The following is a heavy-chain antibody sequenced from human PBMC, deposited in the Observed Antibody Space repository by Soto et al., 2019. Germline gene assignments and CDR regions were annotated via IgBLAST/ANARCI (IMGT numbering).Heavy chain of an antibody. J-gene: IGHJ3*02. CDR1: GYTFTSYY. D-gene: IGHD2-15*01. CDR3: ARLPYCSGGSCYGEAFDI. CDR2: INPSGGST. Sequence: ASVKVSCKASGYTFTSYYMHWVRQAPGQGLEWMGIINPSGGSTSYAQKFQGRVTMTRDTSTSTVYMELSSLRSEDTAVYYCARLPYCSGGSCYGEAFDIWGQGTMVTVSS. V-gene: IGHV1-46*03.